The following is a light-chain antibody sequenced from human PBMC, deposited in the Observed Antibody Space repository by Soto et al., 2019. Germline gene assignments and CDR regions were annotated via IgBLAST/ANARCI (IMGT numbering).Light chain of an antibody. CDR1: QSVSSSY. CDR3: QQYNNWPRAT. CDR2: GAS. J-gene: IGKJ4*01. Sequence: EIVLTQSPGTLSLSPGERATLSCRASQSVSSSYLAWYQQKPGQAPRLLIYGASSRATGIPDRFSGSGSGTDFTLTISSLQSEDFGIYYCQQYNNWPRATFGGGTRVEIK. V-gene: IGKV3-20*01.